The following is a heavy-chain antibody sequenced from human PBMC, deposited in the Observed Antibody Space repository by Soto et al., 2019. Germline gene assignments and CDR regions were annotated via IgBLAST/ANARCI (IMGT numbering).Heavy chain of an antibody. D-gene: IGHD3-22*01. J-gene: IGHJ4*02. CDR3: GYYRVSSAEHVDF. Sequence: EVQLVESGGGLVKPGGSLRLSCAASGFSFSNAWMKWVRQAPGKGLEWVGRIKSEANGGTTDHAAAVKCRFIISSDDSKDMLFLQMHSLITEDSAVYYSGYYRVSSAEHVDFWGKGTLVSGSS. CDR2: IKSEANGGTT. CDR1: GFSFSNAW. V-gene: IGHV3-15*07.